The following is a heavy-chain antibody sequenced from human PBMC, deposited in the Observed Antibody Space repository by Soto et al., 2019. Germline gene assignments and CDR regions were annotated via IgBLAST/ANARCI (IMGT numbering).Heavy chain of an antibody. CDR1: GGSISSGGYY. D-gene: IGHD3-10*01. V-gene: IGHV4-31*02. Sequence: PSETLSLTCTVSGGSISSGGYYWSWIRQHPGKGLEWIGYIYYSGSTYYNPSLKSRVTISVDTSKNQFSLKLSSVTAADTAVYYCARAGGGSGSYYNLSNGMDVWGQVTTVTVSS. CDR2: IYYSGST. CDR3: ARAGGGSGSYYNLSNGMDV. J-gene: IGHJ6*02.